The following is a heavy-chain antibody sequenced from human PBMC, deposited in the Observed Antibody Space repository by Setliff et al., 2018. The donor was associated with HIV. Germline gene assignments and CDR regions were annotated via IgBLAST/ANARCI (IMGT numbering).Heavy chain of an antibody. CDR3: ASGGVDFVWGSYSPVPI. CDR1: GGSIGSTDYY. Sequence: SETLSLTCTVSGGSIGSTDYYWGWIRQPPGKGLEWIGTIDYSGNTYYNPSLKSRVTISVDTSKNQFSLKLSSVTAADTAVYYCASGGVDFVWGSYSPVPIWGQGTMVTVSS. D-gene: IGHD3-16*01. J-gene: IGHJ3*02. V-gene: IGHV4-39*07. CDR2: IDYSGNT.